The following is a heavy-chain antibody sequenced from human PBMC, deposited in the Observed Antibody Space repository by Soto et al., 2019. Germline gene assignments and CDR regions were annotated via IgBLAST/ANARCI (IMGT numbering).Heavy chain of an antibody. Sequence: SETLSLTCAVYGGSFSGYSLSWIRQPPGKGLEWIGEINHSGYSNYNPSLKSRVTISVDTSKNQLFLKVSSLTAADTAVYYCVRALAAVQEWGQGTPVTVYS. V-gene: IGHV4-34*01. CDR3: VRALAAVQE. J-gene: IGHJ4*02. D-gene: IGHD6-13*01. CDR2: INHSGYS. CDR1: GGSFSGYS.